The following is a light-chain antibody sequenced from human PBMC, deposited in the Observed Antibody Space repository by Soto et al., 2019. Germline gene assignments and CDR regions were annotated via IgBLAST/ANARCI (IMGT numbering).Light chain of an antibody. CDR2: DDN. CDR3: QSYGSGNRV. CDR1: SGSIATSY. V-gene: IGLV6-57*03. J-gene: IGLJ3*02. Sequence: NFMLTQTHSVSESPGKTVTISCTRNSGSIATSYVQWYQQRPDSAPTTIIYDDNQRPSGVPVRFSGSIDSSSNSASLTISGLKTEDEADYYCQSYGSGNRVFGGGTKLTVL.